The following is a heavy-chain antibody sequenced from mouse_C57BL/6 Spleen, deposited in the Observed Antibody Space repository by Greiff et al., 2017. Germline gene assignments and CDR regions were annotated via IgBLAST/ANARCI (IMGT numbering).Heavy chain of an antibody. CDR2: ISGGGGNT. V-gene: IGHV5-9*01. CDR1: GFTFSSYT. Sequence: EVKLVESGGGLVKPGGSLKLSCAASGFTFSSYTMSWVRQTPEKRLEWVATISGGGGNTYYPASVKGRFTISRDNAKNTLYLQVSGRRSEDTALYYCARHVLDWYFGVWGTGTTGTGSS. J-gene: IGHJ1*03. D-gene: IGHD4-1*01. CDR3: ARHVLDWYFGV.